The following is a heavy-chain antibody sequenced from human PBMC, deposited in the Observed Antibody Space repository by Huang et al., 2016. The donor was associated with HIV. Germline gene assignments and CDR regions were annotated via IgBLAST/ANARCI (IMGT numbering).Heavy chain of an antibody. J-gene: IGHJ4*02. CDR3: ASAPARALSYFDN. CDR1: GFAFSNNA. CDR2: VSFDGSQT. V-gene: IGHV3-30*04. D-gene: IGHD3-10*01. Sequence: QVLLVESGGGVVQPGKSLRLSCTASGFAFSNNAMHWVRQAPGKGLEWVAVVSFDGSQTDVADSVNDRFTISRDNSKSTLFLQMSSLRPDDTAVYYCASAPARALSYFDNWGQGTLVTVSS.